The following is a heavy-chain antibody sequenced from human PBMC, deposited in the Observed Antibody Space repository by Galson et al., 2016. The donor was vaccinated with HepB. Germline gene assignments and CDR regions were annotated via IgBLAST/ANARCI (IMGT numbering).Heavy chain of an antibody. CDR2: ISPSGDNT. CDR3: ARRGINWGFFDY. D-gene: IGHD7-27*01. J-gene: IGHJ4*02. CDR1: GFTFNSHA. V-gene: IGHV3-23*01. Sequence: SLRLSCAASGFTFNSHAMNWVRQAPGKGLEWVSTISPSGDNTYYADSVKGRFTISRDISKNTLYLQMNSLRADDTALYYCARRGINWGFFDYWGQGTLVTVSS.